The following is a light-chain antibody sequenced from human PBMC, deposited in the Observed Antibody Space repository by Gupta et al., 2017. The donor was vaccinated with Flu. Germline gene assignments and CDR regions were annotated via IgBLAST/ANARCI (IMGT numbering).Light chain of an antibody. Sequence: QSVLTQPPSVSGAPGPRVTISCTGSRSNIGVGFDVHWYQHVPGTAPKLLIYGNKNRPSGVPDRFSGSKSGTSASLAITGLQAEDEADYYCQSYDRILGGVVFGGGTKLTVL. CDR3: QSYDRILGGVV. CDR2: GNK. CDR1: RSNIGVGFD. J-gene: IGLJ2*01. V-gene: IGLV1-40*01.